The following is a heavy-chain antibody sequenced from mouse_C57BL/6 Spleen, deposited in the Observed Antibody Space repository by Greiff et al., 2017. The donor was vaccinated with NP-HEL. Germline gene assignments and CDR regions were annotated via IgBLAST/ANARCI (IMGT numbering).Heavy chain of an antibody. J-gene: IGHJ4*01. Sequence: VEPGASVKIPCKASGYTFTDYNMDWVKQSHGKSLEWIGDINPNNGGTIYNQKFKGKATLTVDKSSSTAYMELRSLTSEDTAVYYCARSRILTSQATGYAMDYWGQGTSVTVSS. V-gene: IGHV1-18*01. CDR3: ARSRILTSQATGYAMDY. D-gene: IGHD3-2*02. CDR1: GYTFTDYN. CDR2: INPNNGGT.